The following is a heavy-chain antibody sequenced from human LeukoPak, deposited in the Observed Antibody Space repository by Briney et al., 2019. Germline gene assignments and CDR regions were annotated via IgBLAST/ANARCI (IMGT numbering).Heavy chain of an antibody. Sequence: PGGSLRLSCAASGFTFSSYAMHWVRQAPGKGLEWVAVISYDGSNKYYADSVKGRFTTSRDNSKNTLYLQMNSLRAEDTALYYCARGYGSGEDGDYWGQGTLVTVSS. CDR2: ISYDGSNK. V-gene: IGHV3-30-3*01. CDR1: GFTFSSYA. J-gene: IGHJ4*02. D-gene: IGHD3-10*01. CDR3: ARGYGSGEDGDY.